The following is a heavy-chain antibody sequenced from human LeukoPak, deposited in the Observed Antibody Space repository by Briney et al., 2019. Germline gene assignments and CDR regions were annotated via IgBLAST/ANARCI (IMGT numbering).Heavy chain of an antibody. CDR2: IKSKTDGGTT. CDR3: TTDLRYFDWLSY. Sequence: PGRSLRLSCAASGFTFSNAWMSWVRQAPGKGLEWVGRIKSKTDGGTTDYAAPVKGRFTISRDDSKNTLYLQMNSLKTEDTAVYYCTTDLRYFDWLSYWGQGTLVTVSS. J-gene: IGHJ4*02. CDR1: GFTFSNAW. V-gene: IGHV3-15*01. D-gene: IGHD3-9*01.